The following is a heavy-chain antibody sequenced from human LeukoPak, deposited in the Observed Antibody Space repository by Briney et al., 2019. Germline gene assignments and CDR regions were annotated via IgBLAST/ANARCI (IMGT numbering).Heavy chain of an antibody. D-gene: IGHD5-24*01. CDR3: ARQPRDGYNLVLDY. Sequence: SVKVSCKASGYTFTSYGISWVRQAPGQGLEWMGWMNPNSGNTGYAQKFQGSVTMTRNTSISTAYMELSSLRSEDTAVYYCARQPRDGYNLVLDYWGQGTLVTVSS. V-gene: IGHV1-8*02. CDR1: GYTFTSYG. J-gene: IGHJ4*02. CDR2: MNPNSGNT.